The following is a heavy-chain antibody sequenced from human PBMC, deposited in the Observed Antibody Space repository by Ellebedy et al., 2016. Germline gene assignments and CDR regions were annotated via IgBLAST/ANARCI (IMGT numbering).Heavy chain of an antibody. J-gene: IGHJ4*02. CDR2: INPSGGST. CDR1: GYTFTSHY. Sequence: ASVKVSCKASGYTFTSHYMHWVRQAPGQGLEWMGIINPSGGSTSYAQKLQGRVTMTRDTSTSTVYMELSSLRSEDTAVYYCAREVMVRGGLDYWGQGTLVTVSS. V-gene: IGHV1-46*04. D-gene: IGHD3-10*01. CDR3: AREVMVRGGLDY.